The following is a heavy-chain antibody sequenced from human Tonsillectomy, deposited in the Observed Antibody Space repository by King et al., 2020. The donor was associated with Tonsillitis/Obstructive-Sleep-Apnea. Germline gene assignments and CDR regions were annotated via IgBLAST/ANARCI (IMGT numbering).Heavy chain of an antibody. D-gene: IGHD2-2*01. V-gene: IGHV3-11*05. CDR3: ARRSSSCSSTSCYNWFDP. J-gene: IGHJ5*02. CDR2: ISISSSYT. Sequence: VQLVESGGGLVKPGGSLRLSCAASGFTFSDYYMSWIRQAPGKGLEWVSYISISSSYTNYADSVKGRFTISRDNAKNSLYLQMNSLRAEETAVYYCARRSSSCSSTSCYNWFDPWGQGTLVTVSS. CDR1: GFTFSDYY.